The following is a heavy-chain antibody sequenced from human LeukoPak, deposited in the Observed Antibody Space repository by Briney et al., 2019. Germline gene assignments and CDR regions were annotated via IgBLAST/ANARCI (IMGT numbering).Heavy chain of an antibody. V-gene: IGHV3-23*01. Sequence: PGGSLRLSCTASGFTFSTFAMTWVRQAPGKGLEWVSAISGSGGSTFYADSVKGRFIISRDNSKNTLYMQMNSLRAEDTAVYYCAKGKGPPSVWGKGTTVTVSS. CDR3: AKGKGPPSV. J-gene: IGHJ6*04. D-gene: IGHD4-23*01. CDR2: ISGSGGST. CDR1: GFTFSTFA.